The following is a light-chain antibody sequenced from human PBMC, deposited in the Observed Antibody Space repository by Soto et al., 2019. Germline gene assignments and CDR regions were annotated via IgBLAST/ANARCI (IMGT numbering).Light chain of an antibody. CDR3: SSYAGSNKSV. CDR2: EVS. J-gene: IGLJ1*01. V-gene: IGLV2-8*01. Sequence: QSVLTQPPSASGSPGQSVTISCTGTSSDVGGYNYVSWYQQHPGKAPKLMIYEVSKRPSVVPDRFSGSKSGNTASLTVSGLQPEDEADYYCSSYAGSNKSVFGTGTKVTVL. CDR1: SSDVGGYNY.